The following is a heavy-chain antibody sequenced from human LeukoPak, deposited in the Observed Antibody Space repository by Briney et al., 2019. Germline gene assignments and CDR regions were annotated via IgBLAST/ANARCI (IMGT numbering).Heavy chain of an antibody. Sequence: GGSLRLSCAGSEFTFSSYSMHWVRQAPGKGLEWVSAFSNSGGTHYADSVKGRFTISRDNSKNTLYLQMNSLRADDTALYYCAKDLRLSVGTSPFDYWGQGTLVTVSS. CDR2: FSNSGGT. CDR3: AKDLRLSVGTSPFDY. D-gene: IGHD4-23*01. CDR1: EFTFSSYS. J-gene: IGHJ4*02. V-gene: IGHV3-23*01.